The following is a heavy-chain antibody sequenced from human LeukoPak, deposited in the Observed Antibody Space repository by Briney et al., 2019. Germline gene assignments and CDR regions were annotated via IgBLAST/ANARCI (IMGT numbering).Heavy chain of an antibody. Sequence: GASVKVSCTASGYSFTNHCISWVRQAPGQGLEWMGWISGYNGNTNYAQKFQGRVTMTTDASTRTAHMEVRGLRSDDTAVYYCARGGWTTGMDYWGQGTLVTVSS. V-gene: IGHV1-18*01. CDR2: ISGYNGNT. D-gene: IGHD1-14*01. CDR1: GYSFTNHC. J-gene: IGHJ4*02. CDR3: ARGGWTTGMDY.